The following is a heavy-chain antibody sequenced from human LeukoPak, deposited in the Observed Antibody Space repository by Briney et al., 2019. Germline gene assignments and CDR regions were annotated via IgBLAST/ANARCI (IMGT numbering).Heavy chain of an antibody. J-gene: IGHJ5*02. D-gene: IGHD6-19*01. CDR3: ARAAAVTGAFRDNYFDP. Sequence: GTSLRLSCVASGFIFSKYDMHWVRQAPGKGLEWVAVISYDGRSKIYADSVKGRFTISRDNSKNTLYLQMNSLRAEDTAVYYCARAAAVTGAFRDNYFDPWGQGTLVTVSS. CDR1: GFIFSKYD. V-gene: IGHV3-30*04. CDR2: ISYDGRSK.